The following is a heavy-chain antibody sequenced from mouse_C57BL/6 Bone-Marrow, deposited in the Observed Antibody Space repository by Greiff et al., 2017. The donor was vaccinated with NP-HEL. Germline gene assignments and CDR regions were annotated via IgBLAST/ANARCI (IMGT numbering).Heavy chain of an antibody. D-gene: IGHD2-4*01. Sequence: DVHLVESGGGLVKPGGSLKLSCAASGFTFSSYAMSWVRQTPEKRLEWVATISDGGSYTYYPDNVKGRFTISRDNAKNNLYLQMSHLKSEDTAMYYCARRKDAFYDYDVGAMDYWGQGTSVTVSS. V-gene: IGHV5-4*03. CDR1: GFTFSSYA. CDR2: ISDGGSYT. CDR3: ARRKDAFYDYDVGAMDY. J-gene: IGHJ4*01.